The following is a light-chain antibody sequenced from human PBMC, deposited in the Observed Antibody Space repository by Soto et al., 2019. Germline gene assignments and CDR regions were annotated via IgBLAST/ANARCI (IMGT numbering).Light chain of an antibody. CDR3: RQGKSFPLT. CDR1: QDISGW. J-gene: IGKJ4*01. Sequence: DIQMTQFPSSVSASVGDRVTITCRASQDISGWLAWYQQSPGKAPQILMYATSRMQNGVPSRFSGSGSGRGFTLTVSSVQSEDCAPYYCRQGKSFPLTFGGGTKVEIK. CDR2: ATS. V-gene: IGKV1-12*01.